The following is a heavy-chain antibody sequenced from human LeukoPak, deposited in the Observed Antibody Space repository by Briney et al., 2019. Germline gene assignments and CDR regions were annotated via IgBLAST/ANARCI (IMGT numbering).Heavy chain of an antibody. CDR2: INPSGGST. D-gene: IGHD3-10*01. CDR3: ARDSMSSGSYYNGPDY. V-gene: IGHV1-46*01. CDR1: GYTFTSYY. Sequence: VASVKVSCKASGYTFTSYYMHWVRQAPGQGLEWMGIINPSGGSTSYAQKFQGRVTMTRDMSTSTVYMELSSLRSEDTAVYYCARDSMSSGSYYNGPDYWGQGTLVTVSS. J-gene: IGHJ4*02.